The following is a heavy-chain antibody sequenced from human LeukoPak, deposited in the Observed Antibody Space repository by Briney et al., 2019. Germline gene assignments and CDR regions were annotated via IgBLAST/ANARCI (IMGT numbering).Heavy chain of an antibody. V-gene: IGHV3-7*01. CDR3: ARDVSVSGMDV. D-gene: IGHD5/OR15-5a*01. CDR2: IKRDGSEK. CDR1: GFTFTDYW. J-gene: IGHJ6*02. Sequence: GGSLRLSCAASGFTFTDYWMRGVRQAPGKGLEWVANIKRDGSEKYYVDSVKGRFTISRDNPKKSVYLQMNSLRAEDTAIYYCARDVSVSGMDVWGQGTTVTVSS.